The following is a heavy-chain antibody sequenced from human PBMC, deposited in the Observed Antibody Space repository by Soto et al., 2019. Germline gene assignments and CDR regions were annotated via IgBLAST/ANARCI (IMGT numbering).Heavy chain of an antibody. V-gene: IGHV1-18*01. Sequence: KGAPASVKVSCKASGYTFTSYGISWVRQAPGQGLEWMGWISAYNGNTNYAQKLQGRVTMTTDTSFRTPYTERSSLRAEETAVYLSARGPVVTVNYYYYGMDVWGQGTTVTVSS. CDR1: GYTFTSYG. D-gene: IGHD2-21*02. J-gene: IGHJ6*02. CDR3: ARGPVVTVNYYYYGMDV. CDR2: ISAYNGNT.